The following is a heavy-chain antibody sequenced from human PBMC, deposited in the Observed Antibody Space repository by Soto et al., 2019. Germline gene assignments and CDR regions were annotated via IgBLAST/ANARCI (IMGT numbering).Heavy chain of an antibody. V-gene: IGHV3-53*01. CDR2: IYSGGST. CDR3: AREAYYYDSSGYVSWFDP. D-gene: IGHD3-22*01. CDR1: GYTFTSYY. Sequence: SCKASGYTFTSYYMSWVRQAPGKGLEWVSVIYSGGSTYYADSVKGRFTISRDNSKNTLYLQMNSLRAEDTAVYYCAREAYYYDSSGYVSWFDPWGQGTLVTVSS. J-gene: IGHJ5*02.